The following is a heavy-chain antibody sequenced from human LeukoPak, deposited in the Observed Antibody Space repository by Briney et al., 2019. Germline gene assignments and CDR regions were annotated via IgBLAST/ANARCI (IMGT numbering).Heavy chain of an antibody. CDR2: IYDSGST. J-gene: IGHJ4*02. CDR1: GGSISSNY. D-gene: IGHD4/OR15-4a*01. CDR3: VRGSLITVDY. V-gene: IGHV4-59*12. Sequence: SETLSLTCTVSGGSISSNYWSWIRQPPGKGLEWIGYIYDSGSTNYNPSLRSRVTISVDTSKNQFSLKLSSVTAADTAVYYCVRGSLITVDYWGQGTLVTVSS.